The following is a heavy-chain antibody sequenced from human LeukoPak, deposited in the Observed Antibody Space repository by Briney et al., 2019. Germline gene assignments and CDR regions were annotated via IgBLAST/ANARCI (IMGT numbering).Heavy chain of an antibody. CDR2: IYHSGST. J-gene: IGHJ5*02. V-gene: IGHV4-30-2*01. CDR1: GGSISSGGYS. Sequence: PSQTLSLTCAVSGGSISSGGYSWSWLRQPPGKGLEWIGYIYHSGSTYYNPSLKSRVTISVDRSKNQFSLKLSSVTAADTAVYYCAREPAAPGGGFDPWGQGTLVTVSS. D-gene: IGHD2-2*01. CDR3: AREPAAPGGGFDP.